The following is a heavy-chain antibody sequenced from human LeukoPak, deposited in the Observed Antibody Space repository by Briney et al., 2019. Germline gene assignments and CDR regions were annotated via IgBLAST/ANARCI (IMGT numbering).Heavy chain of an antibody. J-gene: IGHJ4*02. V-gene: IGHV3-33*01. Sequence: GGSLRLSCAASGFTFSSYGMHWVRQAPGKGLEGVAVIWYDGGNKYYADSVKGRLTISRDNSKNTLYLQMNSLRAEDTAVYYCARDEDIGVTAPDYWGQGTLVTVSS. CDR1: GFTFSSYG. CDR3: ARDEDIGVTAPDY. D-gene: IGHD2-15*01. CDR2: IWYDGGNK.